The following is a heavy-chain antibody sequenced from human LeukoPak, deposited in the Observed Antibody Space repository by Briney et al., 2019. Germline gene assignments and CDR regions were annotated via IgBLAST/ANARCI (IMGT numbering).Heavy chain of an antibody. V-gene: IGHV1-24*01. CDR3: ATKNLFHL. J-gene: IGHJ5*02. CDR1: GYALNELS. CDR2: IDREDGQS. D-gene: IGHD1-14*01. Sequence: ASVKVSCKVSGYALNELSIHWVRQAPGKGLEWVGGIDREDGQSIYAQSFQGRVSLTDDTSAQTAYMEVTSLRSEDTAVYYCATKNLFHLWGQGTLVTVSS.